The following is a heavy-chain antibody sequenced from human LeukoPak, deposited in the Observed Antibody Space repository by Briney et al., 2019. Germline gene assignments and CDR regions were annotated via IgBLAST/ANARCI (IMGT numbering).Heavy chain of an antibody. CDR1: GYTLTSYG. CDR2: ISAYNGNT. D-gene: IGHD2-2*01. J-gene: IGHJ3*02. CDR3: ARIRDIVVVPADPDAFDI. Sequence: ASVKVSCKASGYTLTSYGISWVRQAPGQGLEWMGWISAYNGNTNYARKLQGRVTMTTDTSTSTAYMELRSLRSDDTAVYYCARIRDIVVVPADPDAFDIWGQGTMVTVSS. V-gene: IGHV1-18*01.